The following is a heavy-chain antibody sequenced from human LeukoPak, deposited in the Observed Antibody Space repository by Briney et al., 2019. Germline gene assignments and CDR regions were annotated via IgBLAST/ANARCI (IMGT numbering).Heavy chain of an antibody. CDR3: ARHVKGIWGSYRLIDY. CDR2: IYPGDSDT. V-gene: IGHV5-51*01. Sequence: GESLKISCKGSGYRFTTYWIGWVRQMPGKGLEWMGIIYPGDSDTRYSPSFQGQVTISADKSISTAYLQWSSLKASDTAMYYCARHVKGIWGSYRLIDYWGQGTLVTVSS. J-gene: IGHJ4*02. D-gene: IGHD3-16*02. CDR1: GYRFTTYW.